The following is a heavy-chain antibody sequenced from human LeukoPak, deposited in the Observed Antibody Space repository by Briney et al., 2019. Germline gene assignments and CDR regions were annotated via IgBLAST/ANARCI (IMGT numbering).Heavy chain of an antibody. J-gene: IGHJ4*02. CDR1: GYTLTELS. V-gene: IGHV1-24*01. D-gene: IGHD4-17*01. CDR3: ATASMTTVPRY. Sequence: ASVKVSCKVSGYTLTELSMHWVRQAPGKGLEWMGGFDPEDGETIYAQKFQGRVTTTEDTSTDTAYMELSSLRSEDTAVYYCATASMTTVPRYWGQGTLVTVSS. CDR2: FDPEDGET.